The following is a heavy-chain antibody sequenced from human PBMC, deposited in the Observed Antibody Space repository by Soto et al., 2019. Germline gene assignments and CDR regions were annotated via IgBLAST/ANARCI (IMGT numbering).Heavy chain of an antibody. V-gene: IGHV4-39*01. CDR2: IFYSGST. J-gene: IGHJ5*02. CDR1: GGSIYSSSYY. CDR3: ARHPSFHSNPFFWFDP. Sequence: SEPLSLTCTVSGGSIYSSSYYWGWIRQPPGKGLEWIGSIFYSGSTYHNPSLKSRATISVDTSKNQFSLRLSSVTAADTAVYYCARHPSFHSNPFFWFDPWGQGTLVTVSS. D-gene: IGHD4-4*01.